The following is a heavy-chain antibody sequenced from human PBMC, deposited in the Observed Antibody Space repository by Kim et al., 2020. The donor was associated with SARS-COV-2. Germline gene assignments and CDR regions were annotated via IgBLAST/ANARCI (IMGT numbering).Heavy chain of an antibody. CDR3: AKEYYGSGRRYGYYFDY. V-gene: IGHV3-23*01. CDR2: ISGSGGST. Sequence: GGSLRLSCAASGFTFSSYAMSWVRQAPGKGLEWVSAISGSGGSTYYADSVKGRFTISRDNSKNTLYLQMNSLRAEDTAVYYCAKEYYGSGRRYGYYFDYWGQGTLVTVSS. D-gene: IGHD3-10*01. CDR1: GFTFSSYA. J-gene: IGHJ4*02.